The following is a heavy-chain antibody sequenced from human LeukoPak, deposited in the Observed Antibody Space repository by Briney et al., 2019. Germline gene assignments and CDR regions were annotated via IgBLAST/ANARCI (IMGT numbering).Heavy chain of an antibody. D-gene: IGHD4-23*01. CDR2: IYYSGST. CDR3: ARDPRPYGGNSLGYFDL. Sequence: ASETLSLTCTVSGGSISGSSYYWGWIRQPPGKGLEWIGSIYYSGSTYYDPSLKSRVTISVDTSKNQFSLKLSSVTAADTAVYYCARDPRPYGGNSLGYFDLWGRGTLVTVSS. J-gene: IGHJ2*01. CDR1: GGSISGSSYY. V-gene: IGHV4-39*07.